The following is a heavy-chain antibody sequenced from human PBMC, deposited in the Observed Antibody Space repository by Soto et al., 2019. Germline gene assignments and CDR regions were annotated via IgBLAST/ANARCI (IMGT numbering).Heavy chain of an antibody. V-gene: IGHV3-23*01. CDR3: AKSFLLWFGEGIGY. J-gene: IGHJ4*02. Sequence: GGSLILSCAASGFTFSSYAMSWVRQAPGKGLDWVSAISGSGDSTYYAGSVKGRFTISRDNSKNMVFLQINSLRAEDTALYYCAKSFLLWFGEGIGYWGQGTQVTVSS. CDR2: ISGSGDST. D-gene: IGHD3-10*01. CDR1: GFTFSSYA.